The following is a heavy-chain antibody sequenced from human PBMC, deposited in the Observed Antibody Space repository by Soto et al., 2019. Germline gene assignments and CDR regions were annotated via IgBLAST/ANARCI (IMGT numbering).Heavy chain of an antibody. D-gene: IGHD2-2*01. CDR2: IFYTGTT. CDR3: ARLVVVAPVANA. J-gene: IGHJ5*02. V-gene: IGHV4-39*02. Sequence: SETLSLTCSVSGGSISYNSYYWGWIRQPPGKGLEWVGGIFYTGTTYHSPSLKDRVTISVDTSKNSFSLNLTSVTAADTAVYFCARLVVVAPVANAWGQGTLVTVSS. CDR1: GGSISYNSYY.